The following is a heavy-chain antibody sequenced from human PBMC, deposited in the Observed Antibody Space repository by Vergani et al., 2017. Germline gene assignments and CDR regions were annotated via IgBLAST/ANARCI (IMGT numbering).Heavy chain of an antibody. CDR1: GFTFSSYA. J-gene: IGHJ4*02. Sequence: QVQLVESGGGVVQPGRSLRLSCAASGFTFSSYAMHWVRQAPGKGLEWVAVISYDGSKKYYADSGKGRFTSSRDNSKNTLFLQMNSLRAEDTAVYYCATPGYSYGYYYFDYWGQGTLVTVSS. D-gene: IGHD5-18*01. CDR2: ISYDGSKK. CDR3: ATPGYSYGYYYFDY. V-gene: IGHV3-30*04.